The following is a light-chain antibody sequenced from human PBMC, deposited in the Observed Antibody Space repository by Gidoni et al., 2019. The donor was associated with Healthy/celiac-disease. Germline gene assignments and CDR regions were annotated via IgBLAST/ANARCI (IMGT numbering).Light chain of an antibody. V-gene: IGKV4-1*01. J-gene: IGKJ2*01. CDR2: WAS. CDR1: QSVLYSSNNKNY. Sequence: DIVMTQSPDSLAVSLGERATINCKSSQSVLYSSNNKNYLAWYQQKPGQPPKLLIYWASTRESGLPDRFSGSGSGAVFPLTISRLQAEDVAVYYCQQYYSTPRTFGQGTKLEIK. CDR3: QQYYSTPRT.